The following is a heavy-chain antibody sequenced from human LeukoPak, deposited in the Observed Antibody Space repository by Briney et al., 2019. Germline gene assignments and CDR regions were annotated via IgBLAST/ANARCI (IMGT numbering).Heavy chain of an antibody. Sequence: PGGSLRLSCAASGFTFSTCGMHWVRQTPGKGPEWVAVTSYDGSNKYYADSVKGRFTISRDNSKNTLYLQMNSLRAEDTAVYYCAKGRAVAGLDYWGQGTLVTVSS. D-gene: IGHD6-19*01. CDR2: TSYDGSNK. J-gene: IGHJ4*02. CDR3: AKGRAVAGLDY. CDR1: GFTFSTCG. V-gene: IGHV3-30*18.